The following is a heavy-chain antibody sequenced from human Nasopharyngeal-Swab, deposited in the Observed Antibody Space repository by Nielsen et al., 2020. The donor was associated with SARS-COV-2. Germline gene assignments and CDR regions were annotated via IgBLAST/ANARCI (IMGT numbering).Heavy chain of an antibody. CDR1: GGTFSSYA. V-gene: IGHV1-69*13. D-gene: IGHD3-3*01. CDR2: IIPISGTA. CDR3: ARNPGVVLEYGWFDP. J-gene: IGHJ5*02. Sequence: SVKVSCKASGGTFSSYAISWVRQAPGQGLEWMGGIIPISGTANYAQKFQGRVTITADESTSTAYMELSSLRSEDTAVYYCARNPGVVLEYGWFDPWGQGTLVTVSS.